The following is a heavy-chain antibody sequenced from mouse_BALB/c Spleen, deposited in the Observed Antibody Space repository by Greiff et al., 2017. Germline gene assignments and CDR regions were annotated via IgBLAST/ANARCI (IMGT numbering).Heavy chain of an antibody. CDR3: ARWAYYGNYYAMDY. CDR2: IAPGSGST. V-gene: IGHV1S41*01. J-gene: IGHJ4*01. Sequence: DLVKPGASVKLSCKASGYTFTSYWINWIKQRPGQGLEWIGRIAPGSGSTYYNEMFKGKATLTVDTSSSTAYIQLSSLSSEDSAVYFCARWAYYGNYYAMDYWGQGTSVTVSS. CDR1: GYTFTSYW. D-gene: IGHD2-10*01.